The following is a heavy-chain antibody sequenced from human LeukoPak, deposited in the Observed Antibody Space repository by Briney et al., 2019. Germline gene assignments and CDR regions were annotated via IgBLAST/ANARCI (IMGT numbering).Heavy chain of an antibody. CDR1: GGSINSYY. CDR3: ARHGRSGWYGNWFDP. D-gene: IGHD6-19*01. Sequence: SETLSLTCTVSGGSINSYYWSWIRQPPGKGLEWIGYIYYSGSTNYNPSLKSRVTISVDTSKNQFSLKLSSVTAADTAVYYCARHGRSGWYGNWFDPWGQGTLVTVSS. V-gene: IGHV4-59*01. J-gene: IGHJ5*02. CDR2: IYYSGST.